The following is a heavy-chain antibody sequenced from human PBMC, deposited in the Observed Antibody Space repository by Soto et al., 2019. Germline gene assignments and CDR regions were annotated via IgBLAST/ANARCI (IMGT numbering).Heavy chain of an antibody. J-gene: IGHJ5*02. Sequence: QVQLVQSGAEVKKPGSSVKVSCKASGGTFSSYAISWVRQAPGQGLEWMGGIIPIFGTANYAQKFQGRVTITAAESTSTDYMELSSLRSEATAVYYWAGVVNVVVPAAIWFDPWGQGTLVTVAS. V-gene: IGHV1-69*01. CDR3: AGVVNVVVPAAIWFDP. CDR2: IIPIFGTA. D-gene: IGHD2-2*01. CDR1: GGTFSSYA.